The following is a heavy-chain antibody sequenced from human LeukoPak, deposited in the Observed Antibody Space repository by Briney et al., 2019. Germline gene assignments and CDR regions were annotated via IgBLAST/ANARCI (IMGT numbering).Heavy chain of an antibody. V-gene: IGHV5-51*01. CDR3: ARLSSTSQPFDP. Sequence: GESLKISCKGSGYSFASYWIAWVRQMPGKGLEWMGIIYPDDSETRYSPSFQGQVTISADKSISTAYLQWSGLKASDAAVYYCARLSSTSQPFDPWGQGTLVTVSS. D-gene: IGHD2-2*01. J-gene: IGHJ5*02. CDR2: IYPDDSET. CDR1: GYSFASYW.